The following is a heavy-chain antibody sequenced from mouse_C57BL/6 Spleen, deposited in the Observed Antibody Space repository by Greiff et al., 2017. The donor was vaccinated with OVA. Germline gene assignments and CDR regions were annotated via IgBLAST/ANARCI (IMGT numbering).Heavy chain of an antibody. CDR1: GYTFTSYW. V-gene: IGHV1-59*01. D-gene: IGHD4-1*01. J-gene: IGHJ4*01. CDR3: ARPGTRIYAMDY. Sequence: QVQLKQPGAELVRPGTSVKLSCKASGYTFTSYWMHWVKQRPGQGLEWIGVIDPSDSYTNYNQKFKGKATLTVDTSSSTAYMQLSSLTSEDSAVYSSARPGTRIYAMDYWGQGTSVTVSA. CDR2: IDPSDSYT.